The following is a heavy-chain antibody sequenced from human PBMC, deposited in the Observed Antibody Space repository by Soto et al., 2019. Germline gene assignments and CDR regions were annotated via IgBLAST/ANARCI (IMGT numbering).Heavy chain of an antibody. J-gene: IGHJ4*02. CDR1: GLAFRSFL. Sequence: GGSLRLSCAASGLAFRSFLMSWVRQAPGGGLEWVANINQDGRDTYYSDSVRDRFTISRDNAANSLFLHMNSLGAEDTAVYYCATYHDDEWESYRHRYWGQGTLVTVSS. CDR3: ATYHDDEWESYRHRY. V-gene: IGHV3-7*01. D-gene: IGHD3-16*02. CDR2: INQDGRDT.